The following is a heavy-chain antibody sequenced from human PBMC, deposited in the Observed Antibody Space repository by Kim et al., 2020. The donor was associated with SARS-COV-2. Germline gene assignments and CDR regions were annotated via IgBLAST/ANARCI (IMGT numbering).Heavy chain of an antibody. Sequence: SYADSVKGRFTISRDNSKNTLYLQMNSLRAEDTAVYYCAKDYGDYGGFDYWGQGTLVTVSS. D-gene: IGHD4-17*01. J-gene: IGHJ4*02. CDR3: AKDYGDYGGFDY. V-gene: IGHV3-30*02.